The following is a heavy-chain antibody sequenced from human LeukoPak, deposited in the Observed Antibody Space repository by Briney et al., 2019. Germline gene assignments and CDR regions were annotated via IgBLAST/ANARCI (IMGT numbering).Heavy chain of an antibody. D-gene: IGHD2-2*01. V-gene: IGHV3-21*04. CDR2: ISLASSYI. CDR3: ARERPVPDFYYGMDV. J-gene: IGHJ6*02. Sequence: GGSLRLSCAASGFTFSSYSMIWVRQAPGKGLEWVSFISLASSYIYYADSVKGRFTISRDNAKNSLHLQMNSLRAEDTAVYYCARERPVPDFYYGMDVWGQGTTVTVSS. CDR1: GFTFSSYS.